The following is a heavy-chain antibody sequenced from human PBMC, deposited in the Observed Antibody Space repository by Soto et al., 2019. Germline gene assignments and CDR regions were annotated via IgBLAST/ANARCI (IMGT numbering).Heavy chain of an antibody. CDR2: IKDDGGDE. V-gene: IGHV3-7*05. Sequence: EVQLVESGGGLVQPGGSLRLSCAASGFTFSPYWMSWVRQAPGKGREWVAIIKDDGGDELYLEAVRGRFPISRDNAKKSLYLAMDSLRVEDTAVYYCAGGSGWISDTWGQGTLVTVSS. D-gene: IGHD6-19*01. CDR3: AGGSGWISDT. J-gene: IGHJ5*02. CDR1: GFTFSPYW.